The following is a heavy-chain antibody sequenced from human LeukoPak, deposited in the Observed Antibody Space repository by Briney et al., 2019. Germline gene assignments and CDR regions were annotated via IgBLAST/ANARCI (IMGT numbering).Heavy chain of an antibody. Sequence: GGSLRLSCAASGFSLSDYWITWVRQAPGKGLEWVSYISSSGSTIYYADSVKGRFTISRDNAKNSLYLQMNSLRAEDTAVYYCAREGGSGSYGNWFDPWGQGTLVTVSS. CDR3: AREGGSGSYGNWFDP. V-gene: IGHV3-11*01. CDR2: ISSSGSTI. CDR1: GFSLSDYW. J-gene: IGHJ5*02. D-gene: IGHD3-10*01.